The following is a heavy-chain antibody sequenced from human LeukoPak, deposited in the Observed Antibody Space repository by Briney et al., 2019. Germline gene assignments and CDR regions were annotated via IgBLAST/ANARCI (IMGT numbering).Heavy chain of an antibody. CDR1: GFTFSSYG. V-gene: IGHV4-34*01. CDR2: INHSGST. J-gene: IGHJ3*02. Sequence: SGGSLRLSCAASGFTFSSYGMHWVRQAPGKGLEWIGEINHSGSTNYNPSLKSRVTISVDTSKNQFSLRLSSMTAADTAVYYCARHRAEMATITDDTFDMWGQGTMVTVSS. D-gene: IGHD5-24*01. CDR3: ARHRAEMATITDDTFDM.